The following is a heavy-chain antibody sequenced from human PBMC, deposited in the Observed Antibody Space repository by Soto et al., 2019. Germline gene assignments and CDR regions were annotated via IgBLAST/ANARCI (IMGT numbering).Heavy chain of an antibody. J-gene: IGHJ3*02. CDR1: GGSISKDNW. D-gene: IGHD7-27*01. Sequence: QVQLQESGPGLVEPSGTLSLTCAVSGGSISKDNWWNWVRQPPGKGLEWIGEISHSGTTNYNPSLKSRATISVDMSKNQFSLKLSSVTAADTAVYYCTKDHTGADPFEIWGQGIMVTVSS. CDR3: TKDHTGADPFEI. V-gene: IGHV4-4*02. CDR2: ISHSGTT.